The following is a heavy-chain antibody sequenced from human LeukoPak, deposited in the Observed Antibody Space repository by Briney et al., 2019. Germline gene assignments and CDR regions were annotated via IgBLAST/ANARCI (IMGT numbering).Heavy chain of an antibody. CDR3: ARLRGHYGSGSYSLAFNWFDP. D-gene: IGHD3-10*01. CDR2: IYYSGST. Sequence: SDTLTLTCTVSGEDISSYYWSWIRQSPGKGLKWIGYIYYSGSTNYNPSLKSRVTISVDTSKNQFSLKLSSVTAADTAVYYCARLRGHYGSGSYSLAFNWFDPWCQGSLVMVSS. CDR1: GEDISSYY. V-gene: IGHV4-59*08. J-gene: IGHJ5*02.